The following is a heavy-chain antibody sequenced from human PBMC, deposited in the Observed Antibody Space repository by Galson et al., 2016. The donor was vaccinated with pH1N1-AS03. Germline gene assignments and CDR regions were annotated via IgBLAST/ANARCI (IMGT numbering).Heavy chain of an antibody. CDR1: GFAFSDYT. CDR3: ARSPCSAWHNFDY. Sequence: SLRLSCAASGFAFSDYTMHWVRQAPGKGLEWVAVTSYNGRNKYYTDSVQGRFSISRDNSKNTLHLQMISLRDEDTAVYFCARSPCSAWHNFDYWGQGALVVVST. D-gene: IGHD6-19*01. V-gene: IGHV3-30-3*02. CDR2: TSYNGRNK. J-gene: IGHJ4*02.